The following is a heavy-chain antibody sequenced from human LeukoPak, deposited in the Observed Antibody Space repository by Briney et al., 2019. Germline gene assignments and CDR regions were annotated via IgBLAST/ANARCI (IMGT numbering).Heavy chain of an antibody. CDR3: ARDSGSNYGLGGFDI. CDR2: INHGGST. J-gene: IGHJ3*02. D-gene: IGHD1-26*01. V-gene: IGHV4-34*01. CDR1: GGSFSGHY. Sequence: KASETLSLTCAVSGGSFSGHYWNWIRQPPGKGLEWIGEINHGGSTNYNPSLKSRVTISVDTSRKHFSLILTSVTAADTAIYYCARDSGSNYGLGGFDIWGQGTKVTVSS.